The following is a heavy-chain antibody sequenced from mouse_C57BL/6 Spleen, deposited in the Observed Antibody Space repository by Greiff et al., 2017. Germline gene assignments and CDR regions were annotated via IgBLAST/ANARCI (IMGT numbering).Heavy chain of an antibody. V-gene: IGHV14-4*01. D-gene: IGHD2-2*01. Sequence: EVKLQQSGAELVRPGASVKLSCTASGFNIKDDYMHWVKQRPEQGLEWIGWIDPENGDTAYASKFQGKATITADTSSNTAYLQLSSLTSEDTAVYYCTPLIYYVYDDYFDYWGQGTTLTVSS. CDR1: GFNIKDDY. J-gene: IGHJ2*01. CDR2: IDPENGDT. CDR3: TPLIYYVYDDYFDY.